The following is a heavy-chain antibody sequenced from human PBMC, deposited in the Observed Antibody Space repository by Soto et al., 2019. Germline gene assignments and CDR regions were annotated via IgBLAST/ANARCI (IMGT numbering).Heavy chain of an antibody. V-gene: IGHV1-69*13. CDR2: IIPIFGTA. CDR1: GGTFSSYA. CDR3: ARGRGSSSFGVGYYGMDV. D-gene: IGHD6-6*01. J-gene: IGHJ6*02. Sequence: SVKVSCKASGGTFSSYAISWVRQAPGQGLEWMGGIIPIFGTANYAQKFQGRVTITADESTSTAYMELSSLRSEDTAVYYCARGRGSSSFGVGYYGMDVWGQGTTVTVS.